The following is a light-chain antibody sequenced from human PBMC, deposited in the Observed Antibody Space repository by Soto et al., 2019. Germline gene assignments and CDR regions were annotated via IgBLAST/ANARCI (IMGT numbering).Light chain of an antibody. V-gene: IGLV2-8*01. CDR3: SSYAGSNKVV. J-gene: IGLJ2*01. CDR2: EVS. Sequence: QSALTQPPSASGSPGQSVTISCTGTSSDVGGYKYVSWYQQHPDKAPKLMIYEVSERPSGVPDRFSGSKSGNTASLTVSELQAEDEADYYCSSYAGSNKVVFGGGTKVTVL. CDR1: SSDVGGYKY.